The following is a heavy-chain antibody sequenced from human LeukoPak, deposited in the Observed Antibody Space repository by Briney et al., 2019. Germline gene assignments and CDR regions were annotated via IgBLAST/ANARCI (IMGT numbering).Heavy chain of an antibody. CDR3: ARGSGFYRGRYFDY. D-gene: IGHD3-22*01. J-gene: IGHJ4*02. CDR2: ISSSSSYI. V-gene: IGHV3-21*01. CDR1: GFTFSSYS. Sequence: KPGGSLRLSCAAPGFTFSSYSMNWVRQAPGKGLEWVSSISSSSSYIYYADSVKGRFTISRDNAKNSLYLQMNSLRAEDTAVYYCARGSGFYRGRYFDYWGQGTLVTVSS.